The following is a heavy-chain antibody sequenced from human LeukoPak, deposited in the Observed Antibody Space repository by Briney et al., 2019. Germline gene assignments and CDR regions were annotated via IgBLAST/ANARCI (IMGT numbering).Heavy chain of an antibody. V-gene: IGHV4-59*01. Sequence: SETLSLTCTVSGGSISSYYWSWIRQPPGKGLEWIGYIYYSGSTNYNPSLKSRVTISLDTSKNQFSLKLSSVTAADTAVYYCARDGDYDILSGYYNRSYGMDVWGQGTTVTVSS. D-gene: IGHD3-9*01. CDR1: GGSISSYY. CDR2: IYYSGST. CDR3: ARDGDYDILSGYYNRSYGMDV. J-gene: IGHJ6*02.